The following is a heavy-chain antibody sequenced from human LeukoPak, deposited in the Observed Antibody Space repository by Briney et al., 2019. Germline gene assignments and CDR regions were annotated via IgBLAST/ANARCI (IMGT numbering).Heavy chain of an antibody. J-gene: IGHJ6*03. D-gene: IGHD3-16*01. CDR1: GDPISDYC. CDR2: IYGNGST. CDR3: ARVGEWLFDIDV. Sequence: SETLSLTCTVSGDPISDYCWTWIRQPAGKGLEWIGRIYGNGSTNYNPSLKSRVAMSIDTSKMQFSLKLRSVTAADTAVYYCARVGEWLFDIDVWGKGTAVIVSS. V-gene: IGHV4-4*07.